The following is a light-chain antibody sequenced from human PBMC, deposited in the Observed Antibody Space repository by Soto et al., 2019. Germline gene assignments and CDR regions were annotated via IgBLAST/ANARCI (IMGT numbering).Light chain of an antibody. CDR3: AAWDNSLSTSVV. CDR1: SSNIGNNF. V-gene: IGLV1-51*01. CDR2: DNY. Sequence: QTVVTQPPSVSAAPGQKVTISCSGSSSNIGNNFVSWYQQLPGTAPKLLIFDNYNRPSGIPDRFSGSKSGTSATLGITGVQTGDEADYYCAAWDNSLSTSVVFGGGTKLTVL. J-gene: IGLJ2*01.